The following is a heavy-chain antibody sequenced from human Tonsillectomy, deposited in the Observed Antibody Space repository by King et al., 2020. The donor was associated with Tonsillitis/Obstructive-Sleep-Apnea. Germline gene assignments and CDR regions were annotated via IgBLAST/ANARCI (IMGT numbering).Heavy chain of an antibody. CDR2: INHSGST. J-gene: IGHJ3*02. V-gene: IGHV4-34*01. CDR1: GGSFSGYY. CDR3: ARHGGAQDIVLVPAASDDAFDI. D-gene: IGHD2-2*01. Sequence: VQLQQWGAGLLKPSETLSLTCAVYGGSFSGYYWSWIRQPPGKGLEWIGEINHSGSTNYNPSLKSRVTISVDTSKNQFSLKLSSVTAADTALYYCARHGGAQDIVLVPAASDDAFDIWGQGTMVTVSS.